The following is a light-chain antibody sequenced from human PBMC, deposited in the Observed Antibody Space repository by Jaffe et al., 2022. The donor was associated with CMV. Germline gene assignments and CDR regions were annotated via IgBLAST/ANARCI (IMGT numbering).Light chain of an antibody. J-gene: IGKJ5*01. Sequence: DIQMTQSPSSLSASVGDRVTITCRASQSVSSFLNWYQQRPGKAPKLLIYAASSLQSGVPSRFSGGGSGTDFTLTISSLQPEDSATYYCQQSYSTITFGQGTRLEIK. CDR1: QSVSSF. CDR3: QQSYSTIT. CDR2: AAS. V-gene: IGKV1-39*01.